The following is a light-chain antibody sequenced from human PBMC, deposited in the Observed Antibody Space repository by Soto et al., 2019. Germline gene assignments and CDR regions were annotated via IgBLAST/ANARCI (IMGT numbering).Light chain of an antibody. CDR3: LLSYSGARQV. J-gene: IGLJ3*02. CDR1: TGTVTSGHY. CDR2: DTT. Sequence: QAVVTQAPSLTVSPGGTVTLTCGFSTGTVTSGHYPYWFQQKPGQAPRTLIYDTTHKHSGTPARFSGSLLGGKAALTLSGAQPEDEAEYYCLLSYSGARQVFGGGTKLTVL. V-gene: IGLV7-46*01.